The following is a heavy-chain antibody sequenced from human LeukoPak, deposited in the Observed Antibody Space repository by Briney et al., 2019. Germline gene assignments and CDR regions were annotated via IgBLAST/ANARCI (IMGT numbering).Heavy chain of an antibody. Sequence: PGGSLRLSCAASGFTFSSYGMHWVRQAPGKGLEWVAVISYDGSNKYYADSVKGRFTISRDNSKNTLYLQMNSLRAEDTAVYYCAKEITEGIFDYWGQGTLVTLSS. CDR1: GFTFSSYG. CDR3: AKEITEGIFDY. J-gene: IGHJ4*02. V-gene: IGHV3-30*18. D-gene: IGHD6-13*01. CDR2: ISYDGSNK.